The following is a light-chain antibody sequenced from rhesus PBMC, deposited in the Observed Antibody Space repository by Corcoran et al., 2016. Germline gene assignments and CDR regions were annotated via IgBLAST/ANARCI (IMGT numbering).Light chain of an antibody. Sequence: DIVMTQTPLSLPVTLGEPASISCRSSQSLLSSNGYNYLNWYLQKPGQSPQLLIYYGSTPASGVHDRFSGSGSGTDFTLKISRVEAEDVGVYYCMQPLQTPFTFGPGTKLDIK. CDR2: YGS. J-gene: IGKJ3*01. CDR1: QSLLSSNGYNY. CDR3: MQPLQTPFT. V-gene: IGKV2-60*01.